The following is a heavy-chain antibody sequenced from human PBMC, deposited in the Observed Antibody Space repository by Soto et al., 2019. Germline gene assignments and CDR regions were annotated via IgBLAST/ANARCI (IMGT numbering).Heavy chain of an antibody. V-gene: IGHV3-33*01. CDR2: IWYDGSYK. Sequence: QVQLVESGGGVVQPGRSLTLSCAASGFTFSSYGMHWVRQAPGKGLEWVAVIWYDGSYKYYADSAKGRFTISRDNSKNTVYLQMNSLRAEDTAVYYCASDPYGSAHYGMDVWGQGTTVTVSS. J-gene: IGHJ6*02. D-gene: IGHD3-10*01. CDR3: ASDPYGSAHYGMDV. CDR1: GFTFSSYG.